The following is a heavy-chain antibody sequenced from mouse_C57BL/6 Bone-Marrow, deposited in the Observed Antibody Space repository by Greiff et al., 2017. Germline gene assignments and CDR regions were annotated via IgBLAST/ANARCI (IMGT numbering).Heavy chain of an antibody. D-gene: IGHD1-1*01. CDR3: ARSSSSMDY. V-gene: IGHV1-55*01. CDR2: IYPGSGST. Sequence: QVQLKQSGAELVKPGASVKMSCKASGYTFTSYWITWVKQRPGQGLEWIGDIYPGSGSTNYNEKFKSKATLTVDTSSSTAYMQLSSLTSEDSAVYYCARSSSSMDYWGQGTSVTVSS. J-gene: IGHJ4*01. CDR1: GYTFTSYW.